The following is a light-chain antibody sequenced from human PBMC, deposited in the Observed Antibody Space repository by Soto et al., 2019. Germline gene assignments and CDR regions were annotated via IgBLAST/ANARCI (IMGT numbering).Light chain of an antibody. CDR1: QSVSTS. V-gene: IGKV3-11*01. J-gene: IGKJ4*01. CDR2: EAS. CDR3: QQRSNWPT. Sequence: EIVLIQSPATLSLSPGERATLSYRASQSVSTSLAWYQQKLGQAPRLLIYEASNRATGIPARFSGSGSGTDFTLTISSLEPQDFAVYYCQQRSNWPTFGGGTKVEIK.